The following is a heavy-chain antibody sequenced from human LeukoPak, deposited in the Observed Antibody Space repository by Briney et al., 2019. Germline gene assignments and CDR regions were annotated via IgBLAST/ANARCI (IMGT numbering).Heavy chain of an antibody. CDR2: IYYSGST. V-gene: IGHV4-59*01. CDR3: ARGPRGYDRNWFDP. CDR1: GGSISSYY. Sequence: SETLSLTCTVSGGSISSYYWSWIRQPPGKGLEWIGYIYYSGSTNYNPSLKSRVTISVDTSKNQFSLKLSSVTAADTAVYYCARGPRGYDRNWFDPWGQGTLVTVSS. J-gene: IGHJ5*02. D-gene: IGHD5-12*01.